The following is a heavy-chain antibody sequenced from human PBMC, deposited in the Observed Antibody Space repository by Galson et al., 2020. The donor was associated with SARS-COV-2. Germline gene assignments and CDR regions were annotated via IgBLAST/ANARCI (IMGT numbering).Heavy chain of an antibody. V-gene: IGHV4-39*01. CDR2: IYYSAST. Sequence: SETLSLTCTVSGGSISSSSYYWGWIRQPPGKGLEWIGSIYYSASTYYNPSLKSRVTISVDTSKNQFSLKLSSVTAADTAVYYCARALSAGIPIHTSSEYYYDSSGYYRPRKDAFDIWGQGTMVTVSS. CDR1: GGSISSSSYY. D-gene: IGHD3-22*01. CDR3: ARALSAGIPIHTSSEYYYDSSGYYRPRKDAFDI. J-gene: IGHJ3*02.